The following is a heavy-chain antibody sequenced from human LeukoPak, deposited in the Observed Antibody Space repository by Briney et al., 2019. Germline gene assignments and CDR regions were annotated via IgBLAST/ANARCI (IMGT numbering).Heavy chain of an antibody. CDR3: ARMMYSSGWLAYFDY. V-gene: IGHV3-23*01. CDR1: GFTFSSFA. D-gene: IGHD6-19*01. Sequence: GGSLRLSCAASGFTFSSFAMSWVRQAPGKALEWVSAISGSGGSRYYADSVQGRYSISRDNSKNTLYLQMNSLRAEDTAAYYCARMMYSSGWLAYFDYWGQGTLVTVSS. CDR2: ISGSGGSR. J-gene: IGHJ4*02.